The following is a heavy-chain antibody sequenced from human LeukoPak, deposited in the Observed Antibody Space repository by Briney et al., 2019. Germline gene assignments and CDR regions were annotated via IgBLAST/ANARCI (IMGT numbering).Heavy chain of an antibody. CDR3: ARDSLYYDSSGYSGYWYFDL. CDR2: IIPIFGTA. Sequence: ASVKVSCKASGGTFSSYAISWVRHAPGQGLEWMGGIIPIFGTANYAQKFQGRVTITTDESTSTAYMELSSLRSEDTAVYYCARDSLYYDSSGYSGYWYFDLWGRGTLVTVSS. J-gene: IGHJ2*01. V-gene: IGHV1-69*05. CDR1: GGTFSSYA. D-gene: IGHD3-22*01.